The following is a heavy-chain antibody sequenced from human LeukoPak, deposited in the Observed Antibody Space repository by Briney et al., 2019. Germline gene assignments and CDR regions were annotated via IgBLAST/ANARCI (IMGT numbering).Heavy chain of an antibody. CDR1: GFIFSSFS. Sequence: GGSLRLSCAASGFIFSSFSMNWVRQAPGKGLEWISYISSSSRTIYYADSVKGRFTISRDNAKNSLYLQMNSLRAEDTAVYYCARAGRVIRIWFDPWGQGTLVTVSS. D-gene: IGHD2-21*01. CDR3: ARAGRVIRIWFDP. V-gene: IGHV3-48*01. CDR2: ISSSSRTI. J-gene: IGHJ5*02.